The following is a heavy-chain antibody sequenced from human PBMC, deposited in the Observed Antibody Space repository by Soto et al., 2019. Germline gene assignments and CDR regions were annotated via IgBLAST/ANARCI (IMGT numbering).Heavy chain of an antibody. CDR2: INPSGGST. Sequence: QVQVVQSGAEVKKPGASVKVSCKASGYTFTSYYMHWVRQAPGQGLEWMGRINPSGGSTSYAQRFQGRDIMTRDTSTSTVYMELSSLRSEDTAVYYCARGGSVVVVTDGFDHWGQGTLVTVSS. CDR1: GYTFTSYY. J-gene: IGHJ4*02. V-gene: IGHV1-46*01. D-gene: IGHD2-21*02. CDR3: ARGGSVVVVTDGFDH.